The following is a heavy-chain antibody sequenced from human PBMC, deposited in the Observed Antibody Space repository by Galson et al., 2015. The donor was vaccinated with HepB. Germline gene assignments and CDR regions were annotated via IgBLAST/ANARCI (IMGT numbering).Heavy chain of an antibody. CDR3: ARDPFVVVVAATYPPARSWFDP. J-gene: IGHJ5*02. D-gene: IGHD2-15*01. Sequence: SVKVSCKASGYTFTSYYMHWVRQAPGQGLEWMGIINPSGGSTSYAQKFQGRVTMTRDTSTSTVYMELSSLRSEDTAVYYCARDPFVVVVAATYPPARSWFDPWGQGTLVTVSS. CDR1: GYTFTSYY. CDR2: INPSGGST. V-gene: IGHV1-46*03.